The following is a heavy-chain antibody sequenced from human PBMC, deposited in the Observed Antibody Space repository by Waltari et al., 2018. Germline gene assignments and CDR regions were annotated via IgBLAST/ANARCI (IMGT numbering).Heavy chain of an antibody. J-gene: IGHJ6*02. CDR1: GGTFSSYA. D-gene: IGHD2-2*01. CDR2: IIPIFGTA. CDR3: ARAIVVVPAALTYYYYGMDV. V-gene: IGHV1-69*01. Sequence: QVQLVQSGAEVKKPGSSVKVSCKASGGTFSSYAISWVRQAPGQGLEWMGGIIPIFGTANYAQKFQGRVTITADESTSTAYMELSSLRSEDTAVYYCARAIVVVPAALTYYYYGMDVWGQGTTVTVSS.